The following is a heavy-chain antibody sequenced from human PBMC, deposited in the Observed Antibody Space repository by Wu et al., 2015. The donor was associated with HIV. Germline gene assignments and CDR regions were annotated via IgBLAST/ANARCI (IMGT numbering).Heavy chain of an antibody. CDR1: GGTFNNYI. J-gene: IGHJ3*02. V-gene: IGHV1-69*05. D-gene: IGHD3-22*01. CDR2: IIPTSGSA. CDR3: ARDSWLVLPGGAFDI. Sequence: QVQLVQSGAEVKKPGSSVKVSCKASGGTFNNYIITWVRQAPGQGPEWMGGIIPTSGSADYAQKFQGRVTFTTDESTSTAYMELSSLRSDDTAVYYCARDSWLVLPGGAFDIWGQGTMVTVSS.